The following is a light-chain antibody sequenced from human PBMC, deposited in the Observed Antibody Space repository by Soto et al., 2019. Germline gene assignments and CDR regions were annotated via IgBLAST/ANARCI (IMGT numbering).Light chain of an antibody. V-gene: IGKV3D-20*01. CDR2: DAS. Sequence: EIVLTQSPGTLSLSPGERATLSCRASQSVKNNYLAWYQQKPGLAPRLIIYDASTRATGIPDRFSGSGSGTDFTLTISRLEPEDFAVYYCQQSGSSPITFGQGTRLEIK. CDR1: QSVKNNY. J-gene: IGKJ5*01. CDR3: QQSGSSPIT.